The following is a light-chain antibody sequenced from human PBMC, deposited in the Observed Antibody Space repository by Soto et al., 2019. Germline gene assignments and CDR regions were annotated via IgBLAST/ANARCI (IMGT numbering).Light chain of an antibody. V-gene: IGLV1-40*01. CDR3: QSYDNSLSGFYV. CDR2: GNT. Sequence: QLVLTQPPSVSGAPGQRVTISCTGSNSNIGLGYDVHWYQQVPGRAPKLLIYGNTKRPSGVPDRFSGSKSGTSASLAITGLQAEDEADYYCQSYDNSLSGFYVFGTGTKLTVL. J-gene: IGLJ1*01. CDR1: NSNIGLGYD.